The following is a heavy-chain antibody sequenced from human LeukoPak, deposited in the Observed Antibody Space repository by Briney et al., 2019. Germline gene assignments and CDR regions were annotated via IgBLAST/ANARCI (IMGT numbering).Heavy chain of an antibody. CDR3: AKAAQQLTYYFDY. J-gene: IGHJ4*02. CDR2: VSYDGSNK. Sequence: GGSLRLSCAASGFAFSSYGMHWVRQAPGKGLEWVAVVSYDGSNKYYADSVKGRFTISRDNSKNTLYPQMNSLRAEDTAVYYCAKAAQQLTYYFDYWGQGTLVTVSS. D-gene: IGHD6-13*01. V-gene: IGHV3-30*18. CDR1: GFAFSSYG.